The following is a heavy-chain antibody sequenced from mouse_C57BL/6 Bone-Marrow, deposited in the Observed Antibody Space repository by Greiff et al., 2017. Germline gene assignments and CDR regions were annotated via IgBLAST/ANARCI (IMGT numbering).Heavy chain of an antibody. Sequence: QVQLKESGPGLVQPSQCLSITCTVSGFSLTSYGVHWVRQSPGTGLEWLGVIWRGGSTDYNAAFMSRLIITNDNYQSQVFFKMNSRQADDTSIYYCAKNYGSSYYVDYWGQGTTLTVSA. CDR1: GFSLTSYG. CDR3: AKNYGSSYYVDY. CDR2: IWRGGST. J-gene: IGHJ2*01. D-gene: IGHD1-1*01. V-gene: IGHV2-5*01.